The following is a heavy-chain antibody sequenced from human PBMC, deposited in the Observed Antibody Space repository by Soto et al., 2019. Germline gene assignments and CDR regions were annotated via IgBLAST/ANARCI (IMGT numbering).Heavy chain of an antibody. CDR3: ARKGVGWLNWFDP. CDR1: GGSISSSSYY. Sequence: SETLSLTCTVSGGSISSSSYYWGWIRQPPGKGLEWIGSIYYSGSTYYNPSLKSRVTISVDTSKNQFSLKLSSVTAADTAVYYCARKGVGWLNWFDPWGQGTLVTVSS. CDR2: IYYSGST. J-gene: IGHJ5*02. V-gene: IGHV4-39*01. D-gene: IGHD6-19*01.